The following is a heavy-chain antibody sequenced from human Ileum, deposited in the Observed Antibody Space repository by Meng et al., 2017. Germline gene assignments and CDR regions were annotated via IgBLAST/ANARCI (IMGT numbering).Heavy chain of an antibody. CDR1: GRSISSSDW. J-gene: IGHJ4*02. CDR3: AHIFDS. Sequence: QGQVQEWGPGRVEHMGNLSLSWAVSGRSISSSDWWSWVRQQPGKGLEWMDEMNLGGSPNYNPSLKSRVTMSVDKSNDHLSLQLTSVTDADTAVYYCAHIFDSWGQGTLVTVSS. CDR2: MNLGGSP. V-gene: IGHV4-4*02.